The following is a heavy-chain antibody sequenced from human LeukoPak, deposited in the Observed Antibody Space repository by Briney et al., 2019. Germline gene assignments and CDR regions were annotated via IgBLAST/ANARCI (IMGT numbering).Heavy chain of an antibody. J-gene: IGHJ4*02. CDR1: GFTISSNY. Sequence: GGSLRLSCAASGFTISSNYMNWVRQAPGKGLDWVSVISDGGGTYYADSVRGRFTISRDNSKNTLFLQMNSLRVEDTAVYYCARGVFNWGQGTLVTVSS. CDR2: ISDGGGT. V-gene: IGHV3-53*01. CDR3: ARGVFN. D-gene: IGHD3-10*01.